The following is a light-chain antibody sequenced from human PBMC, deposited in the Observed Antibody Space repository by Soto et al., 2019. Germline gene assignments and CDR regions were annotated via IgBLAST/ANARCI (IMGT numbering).Light chain of an antibody. Sequence: EIVLAQSPATLSLSPGERATLSCRASQDISNFLAWYQQRPGQAPRLLIYDASNRATGIPARFSGSGSGKDFTLTIVGLEPEDFAIYYCQQRASWPPFTVGQGTKLEV. CDR1: QDISNF. CDR2: DAS. V-gene: IGKV3-11*01. CDR3: QQRASWPPFT. J-gene: IGKJ2*01.